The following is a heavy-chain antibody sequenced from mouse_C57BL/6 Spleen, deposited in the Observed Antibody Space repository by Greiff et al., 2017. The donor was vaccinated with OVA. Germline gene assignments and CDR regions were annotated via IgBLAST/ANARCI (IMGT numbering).Heavy chain of an antibody. CDR3: ARHGNYGSSYGYFDV. Sequence: DVMLVESGGGLVQPGESLKLSCESNEYEFPSHDMSWVRKTPEKRLELVAAINSDGGSTYYPDTMERRFIISRDNTKKTLYLQMSSLRSEDTALYYCARHGNYGSSYGYFDVWGTGTTVTVSS. J-gene: IGHJ1*03. D-gene: IGHD1-1*01. CDR1: EYEFPSHD. CDR2: INSDGGST. V-gene: IGHV5-2*01.